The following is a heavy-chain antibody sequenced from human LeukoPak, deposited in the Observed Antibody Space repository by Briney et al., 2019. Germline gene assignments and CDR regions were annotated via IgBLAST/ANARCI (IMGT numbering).Heavy chain of an antibody. V-gene: IGHV4-59*01. CDR2: IYYSGST. CDR3: ARGFEWELGYYFDY. J-gene: IGHJ4*02. CDR1: GRSLSSYY. D-gene: IGHD1-26*01. Sequence: SETLSLTCTVAGRSLSSYYWSWIRQPPGKGLEWVGYIYYSGSTKHNPALMSRVTISVATSKNQFSLKLSSVTAADTAVYYCARGFEWELGYYFDYWGQGTLVTVSS.